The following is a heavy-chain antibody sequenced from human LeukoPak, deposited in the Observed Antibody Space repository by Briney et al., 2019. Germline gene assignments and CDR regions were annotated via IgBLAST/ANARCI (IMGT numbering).Heavy chain of an antibody. CDR3: ARVTVVTPGGAFDI. CDR1: GFTFSSYS. Sequence: GVLRLSCAASGFTFSSYSMSWVRQAPGKGMEWVSSISSSSSYIYYEDSVKGRFTISRDNAKNSLYLQMNSLRAEDTAVYYCARVTVVTPGGAFDIWGQGTMVTVSS. J-gene: IGHJ3*02. D-gene: IGHD4-23*01. CDR2: ISSSSSYI. V-gene: IGHV3-21*01.